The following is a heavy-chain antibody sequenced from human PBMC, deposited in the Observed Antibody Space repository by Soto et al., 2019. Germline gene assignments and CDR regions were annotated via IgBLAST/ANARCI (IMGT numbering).Heavy chain of an antibody. J-gene: IGHJ5*02. V-gene: IGHV1-8*01. D-gene: IGHD6-19*01. CDR1: VYPFTSYH. CDR3: ARGRFISKGYDSGWYIAH. CDR2: MNPDSGST. Sequence: GXSVKVSCKPSVYPFTSYHVNWVRQAPGQGLEWMGWMNPDSGSTDYALKFQGRLTMTRNTSMSTAYLELRSLTSEDTAIYYCARGRFISKGYDSGWYIAHWGQGTQVTVSS.